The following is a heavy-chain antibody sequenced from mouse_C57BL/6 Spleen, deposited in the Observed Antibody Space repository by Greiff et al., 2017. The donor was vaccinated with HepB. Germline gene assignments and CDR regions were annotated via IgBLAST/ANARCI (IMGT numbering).Heavy chain of an antibody. D-gene: IGHD1-1*01. Sequence: EVHLVESGGDLVKPGGSLKLSCAASGFTFSSYGMSWVRQTPDKRLEWVATISSGGSYTYYPDSVKGRFTISRDNAKNTLYLQMSSLKSEDTAMYYWARIYYYGRNAMDYWGQGTSVTVSS. J-gene: IGHJ4*01. CDR3: ARIYYYGRNAMDY. CDR2: ISSGGSYT. CDR1: GFTFSSYG. V-gene: IGHV5-6*01.